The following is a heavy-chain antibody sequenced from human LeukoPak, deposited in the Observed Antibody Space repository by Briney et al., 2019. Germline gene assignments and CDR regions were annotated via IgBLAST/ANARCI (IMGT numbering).Heavy chain of an antibody. D-gene: IGHD6-19*01. CDR1: GFTFSSYA. CDR2: ISYDGSNK. J-gene: IGHJ5*02. Sequence: GGSLRLSCAASGFTFSSYAMHWVRQAPGKGLEWVAVISYDGSNKYYADSVKGRFTISRDNSKNTLYLQMNSLRAEDTAVYYCAREYSSGWVNWFDPWGQGTLVTVSS. CDR3: AREYSSGWVNWFDP. V-gene: IGHV3-30*14.